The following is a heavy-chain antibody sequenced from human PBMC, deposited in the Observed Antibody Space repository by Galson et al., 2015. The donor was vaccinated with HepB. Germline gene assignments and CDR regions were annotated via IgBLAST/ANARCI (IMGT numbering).Heavy chain of an antibody. V-gene: IGHV1-18*01. CDR3: ARGAVVEVVGGTQNNWFGP. J-gene: IGHJ5*02. CDR2: INPYNRET. CDR1: GYTFSSYS. D-gene: IGHD2-15*01. Sequence: SVKVSCKASGYTFSSYSIAWVRQAPGQGLEWMAWINPYNRETGFARKFQGRVTLTTNTFTSTAYMELRSLRSDDTAVYYCARGAVVEVVGGTQNNWFGPWGQGTLVTVSS.